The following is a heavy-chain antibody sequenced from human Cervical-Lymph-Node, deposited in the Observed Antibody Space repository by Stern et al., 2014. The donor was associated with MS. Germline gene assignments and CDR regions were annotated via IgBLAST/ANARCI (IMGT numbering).Heavy chain of an antibody. Sequence: VQLVESGAEVKKPGASVKVSCKTSGYTFTTYGISWVRQAPGQGLEWMGWINTYDGNTNYAQKVQGRVTMTTDTPTSTAYMELRSLRSDDTAVYYCARQIPGEYSSGWFDDRANWFDPWGQGTLVTVSS. CDR3: ARQIPGEYSSGWFDDRANWFDP. CDR2: INTYDGNT. J-gene: IGHJ5*02. V-gene: IGHV1-18*01. CDR1: GYTFTTYG. D-gene: IGHD6-19*01.